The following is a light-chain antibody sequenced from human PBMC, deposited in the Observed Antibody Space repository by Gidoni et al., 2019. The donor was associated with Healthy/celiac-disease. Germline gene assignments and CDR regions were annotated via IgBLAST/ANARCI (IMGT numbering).Light chain of an antibody. J-gene: IGLJ1*01. CDR3: NSRDSIGNFL. Sequence: SSELTQDPAVSVALGQTVRITCQGDSLRSYYASWYQQKPGQAPLLVIYGKNNRPPGIPDRFSGSSSGNTASLTITGAQAEDEADYYCNSRDSIGNFLFGTGTKVTVL. CDR2: GKN. V-gene: IGLV3-19*01. CDR1: SLRSYY.